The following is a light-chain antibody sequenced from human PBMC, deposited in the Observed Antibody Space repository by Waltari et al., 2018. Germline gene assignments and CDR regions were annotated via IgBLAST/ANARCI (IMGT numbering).Light chain of an antibody. Sequence: DIQMTQFPSTLSASVGDRVTITCGASQSINNWLAWYQHKPGKAPSLLIYKASSLESGVPSRFSGSGFGTQFTLTISSLQPDDVATYYCQQYKTYWSFGQGTKLEIK. V-gene: IGKV1-5*03. CDR2: KAS. CDR3: QQYKTYWS. CDR1: QSINNW. J-gene: IGKJ2*01.